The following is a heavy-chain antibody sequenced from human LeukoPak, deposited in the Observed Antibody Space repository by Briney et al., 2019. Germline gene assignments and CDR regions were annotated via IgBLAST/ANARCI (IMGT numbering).Heavy chain of an antibody. CDR1: GGTFSSYA. CDR3: AISRTIFGVVDSSSFDY. Sequence: ASVKVSCKASGGTFSSYAIIWVRQAPGQGLEWMGGIIPIFGTANYAQKFQGRVTITTDESTSTAYMELSSLRSEDTAVYYCAISRTIFGVVDSSSFDYWGQGTLVTVSS. D-gene: IGHD3-3*01. V-gene: IGHV1-69*05. CDR2: IIPIFGTA. J-gene: IGHJ4*02.